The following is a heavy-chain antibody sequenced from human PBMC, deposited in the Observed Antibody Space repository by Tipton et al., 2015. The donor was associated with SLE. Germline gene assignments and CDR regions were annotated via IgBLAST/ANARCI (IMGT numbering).Heavy chain of an antibody. CDR1: GGTFSSYT. CDR3: AFAQAPQCSSTSCYTDFDY. D-gene: IGHD2-2*02. V-gene: IGHV1-69*02. J-gene: IGHJ4*02. CDR2: IIPPLGIA. Sequence: QVQLVQSGAEVKKPGSSVKVSCKASGGTFSSYTLNWVRQAPGQGLEWMGRIIPPLGIANYARKFQGRVTITADKSTSTAYMELSSLRSEDTAVYYCAFAQAPQCSSTSCYTDFDYWGQGTLVTVSS.